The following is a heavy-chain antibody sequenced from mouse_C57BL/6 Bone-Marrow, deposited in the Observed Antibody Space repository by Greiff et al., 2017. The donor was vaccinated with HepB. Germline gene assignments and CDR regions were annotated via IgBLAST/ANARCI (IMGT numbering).Heavy chain of an antibody. V-gene: IGHV3-6*01. D-gene: IGHD6-1*01. CDR2: ISYDGSN. CDR3: ARALFYAMDY. J-gene: IGHJ4*01. Sequence: DVHLVESGPGLVKPSQSLSLTCSVTGYSITSGYYWNWIRQFPGNKLEWMGYISYDGSNNYNPSLKNRISITRDTSKNQFFLKLNSVTTEDTATYYCARALFYAMDYWGQGTSVTVSS. CDR1: GYSITSGYY.